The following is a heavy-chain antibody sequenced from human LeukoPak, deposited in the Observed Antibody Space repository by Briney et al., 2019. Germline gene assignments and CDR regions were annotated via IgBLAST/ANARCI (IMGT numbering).Heavy chain of an antibody. V-gene: IGHV3-33*06. Sequence: PGGSLRLSCAASGFTFSSYGMHWVRQAPGKGLGGGAVIWYDGSNKYYADSVKGRFTISRDNSKNTLYLQMNSLRAEDTAVYYCAKEGPIAAAGTPFDYWGQGTLVTVSS. CDR1: GFTFSSYG. D-gene: IGHD6-13*01. CDR3: AKEGPIAAAGTPFDY. CDR2: IWYDGSNK. J-gene: IGHJ4*02.